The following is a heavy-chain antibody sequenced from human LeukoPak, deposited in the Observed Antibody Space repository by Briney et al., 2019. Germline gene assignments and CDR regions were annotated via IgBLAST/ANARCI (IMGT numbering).Heavy chain of an antibody. Sequence: EASVKVSCKVSGYTLTELSMHWVRQAPGKGLEWMGGFDPEDGETIYAQKFQGRVTMTEDTSTDTAYMKLSSLRSEDTAVYYCATDPITMVRGHYYYYYGMDVWGQGTTVTVSS. CDR2: FDPEDGET. V-gene: IGHV1-24*01. D-gene: IGHD3-10*01. CDR3: ATDPITMVRGHYYYYYGMDV. J-gene: IGHJ6*02. CDR1: GYTLTELS.